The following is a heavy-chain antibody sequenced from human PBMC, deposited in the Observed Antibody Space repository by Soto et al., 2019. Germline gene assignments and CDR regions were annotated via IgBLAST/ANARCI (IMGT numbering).Heavy chain of an antibody. CDR2: ISGSGGST. D-gene: IGHD6-19*01. CDR3: AKGLAWLVLYGFDY. J-gene: IGHJ4*02. CDR1: GFTFSSYA. Sequence: EVQLFESGGGLVQPGGSLRLSCAASGFTFSSYAMSWVRQAPGKGMEWVSVISGSGGSTYYADSVKGRFTISRDNSKNTLYLQMNSLRAEDTAVYYCAKGLAWLVLYGFDYWCQGTLVTVSS. V-gene: IGHV3-23*01.